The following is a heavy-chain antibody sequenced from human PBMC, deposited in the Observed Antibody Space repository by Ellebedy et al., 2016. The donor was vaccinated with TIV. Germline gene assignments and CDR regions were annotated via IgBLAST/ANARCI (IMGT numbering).Heavy chain of an antibody. CDR2: IKQDGSEK. D-gene: IGHD2-15*01. CDR3: ARDLEAASVGGDWFDP. J-gene: IGHJ5*02. CDR1: GFTFSSYS. V-gene: IGHV3-7*01. Sequence: GGSLRLSXAASGFTFSSYSMSWVRQAPGKGLEWVANIKQDGSEKYYVDSVKGRFTISRDNAKNSLYLQMNSLRAEDTAVYYCARDLEAASVGGDWFDPWGQGTLVTVSS.